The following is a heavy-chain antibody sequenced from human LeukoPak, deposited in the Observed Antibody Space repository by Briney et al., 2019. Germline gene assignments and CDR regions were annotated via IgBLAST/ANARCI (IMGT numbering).Heavy chain of an antibody. Sequence: WIRQPPGKGREWXGEINHSGSTNYNPSLKSRVTISVDTSKNQFSLKLSSVTAADTAVYYCARGGNSYYDFWSGYLQPANWFDPWGQGTLVTVSS. CDR3: ARGGNSYYDFWSGYLQPANWFDP. V-gene: IGHV4-34*01. D-gene: IGHD3-3*01. J-gene: IGHJ5*02. CDR2: INHSGST.